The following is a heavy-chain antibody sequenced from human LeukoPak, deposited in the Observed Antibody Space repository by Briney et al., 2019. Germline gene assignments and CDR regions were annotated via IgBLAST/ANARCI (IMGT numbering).Heavy chain of an antibody. D-gene: IGHD3-22*01. CDR1: GFTVSNNY. V-gene: IGHV3-66*01. CDR3: ARGQYYDSSGYYPRVAFDI. Sequence: GGSLRLSCGASGFTVSNNYMHWVRQTPGKGLEWVSVIYSAGSTYYADSVKGRFTVSRDNSKNTVFLQMDSLRAEDTALYYCARGQYYDSSGYYPRVAFDIWGQGTMVTVSS. J-gene: IGHJ3*02. CDR2: IYSAGST.